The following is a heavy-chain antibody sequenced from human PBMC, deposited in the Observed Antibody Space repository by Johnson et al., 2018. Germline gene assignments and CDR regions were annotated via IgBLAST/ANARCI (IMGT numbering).Heavy chain of an antibody. CDR1: GGTFSSYA. CDR2: IIPIFGTA. J-gene: IGHJ6*02. Sequence: QVQLVQSGAEVKKPGSSVKVSCKASGGTFSSYAISWVRQAPGQGLEWMGGIIPIFGTANYAQKFQGRDTITADESTGTAEMGRSSLRSGATAVDYCARENGGMVRGVIHSYYGMDVVGQGTTVTVS. V-gene: IGHV1-69*12. D-gene: IGHD3-10*01. CDR3: ARENGGMVRGVIHSYYGMDV.